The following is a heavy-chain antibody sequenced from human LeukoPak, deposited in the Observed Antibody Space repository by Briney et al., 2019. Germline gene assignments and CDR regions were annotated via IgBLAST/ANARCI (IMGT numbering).Heavy chain of an antibody. Sequence: PSETLSLTCTVSGGSISSYYWSWIRQPPGKGLEWIGEINHSGSTNYNLSLKSRVTISVDTSKNQFSLKLSSVTAADTAVYYCASSPMDDGGGYYFDYWGQGTLVTVSS. CDR2: INHSGST. J-gene: IGHJ4*02. D-gene: IGHD4/OR15-4a*01. CDR1: GGSISSYY. CDR3: ASSPMDDGGGYYFDY. V-gene: IGHV4-34*01.